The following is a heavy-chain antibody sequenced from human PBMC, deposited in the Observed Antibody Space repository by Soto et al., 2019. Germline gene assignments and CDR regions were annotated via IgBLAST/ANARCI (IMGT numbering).Heavy chain of an antibody. V-gene: IGHV3-23*01. Sequence: GVSLSISCAGSGLPFSNFDMSLVRHAPAKGLEWLSGISSKGDSTYYADSVKGRFTISRDNSKNTLYLQMNSLRAEDTAVYYCANNRHGDYVRWSDYWGQGTLVTVSS. D-gene: IGHD4-17*01. CDR2: ISSKGDST. CDR1: GLPFSNFD. CDR3: ANNRHGDYVRWSDY. J-gene: IGHJ4*02.